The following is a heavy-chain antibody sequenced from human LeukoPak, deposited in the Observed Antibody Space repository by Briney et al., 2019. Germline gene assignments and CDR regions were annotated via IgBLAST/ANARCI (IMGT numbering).Heavy chain of an antibody. V-gene: IGHV4-39*01. D-gene: IGHD6-6*01. CDR3: ARILKYSSSGAARWDY. CDR2: IYYSGST. J-gene: IGHJ4*02. Sequence: SETLSLTCTVSGGSLSSSSYYWGWLRQPPGTGLEWIGSIYYSGSTYYNPSLKSRVTISVDTSKNQFSLKLSSVTAADTAVYYCARILKYSSSGAARWDYWGQGTLVTVSS. CDR1: GGSLSSSSYY.